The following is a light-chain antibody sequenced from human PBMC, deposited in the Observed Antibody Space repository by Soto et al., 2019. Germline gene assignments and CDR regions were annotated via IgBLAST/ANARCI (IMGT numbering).Light chain of an antibody. CDR3: QQRSNWRLT. J-gene: IGKJ4*01. Sequence: DIVLTQSPGTLSLSPGERATLSCRASQSVGSYLAWFQQKPGQAPRLLIYDTSNRASGIPARFRGSGSGTDFTLTISRLEPEDFAVYYCQQRSNWRLTFGGGTRVDIK. CDR1: QSVGSY. CDR2: DTS. V-gene: IGKV3-11*01.